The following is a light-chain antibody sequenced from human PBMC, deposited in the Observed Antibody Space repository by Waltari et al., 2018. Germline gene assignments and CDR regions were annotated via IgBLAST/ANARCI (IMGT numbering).Light chain of an antibody. CDR2: YDS. V-gene: IGLV3-21*04. CDR3: QVWDSSSDHVV. CDR1: NIGSKS. Sequence: SYVLTQPPSVSVAPGKTARITCGGNNIGSKSVHWYQQKPGKAPVLVIYYDSDRHSGTPERFSGSNSGNTATRTISRGEAGDEADYYCQVWDSSSDHVVFGGGTKLTVL. J-gene: IGLJ2*01.